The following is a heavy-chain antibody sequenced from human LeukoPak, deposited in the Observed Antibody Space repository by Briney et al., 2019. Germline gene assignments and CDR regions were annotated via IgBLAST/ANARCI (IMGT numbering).Heavy chain of an antibody. CDR2: INPNSDAT. CDR1: GYTFTDYY. Sequence: ASVTVSCKASGYTFTDYYIHWVRQAPGQGLEWMGRINPNSDATDYPQKFQGRVTMTRDTSISTAYMELSRLRSDDTAVYYCAGSKVSGTGTVWVYWGQGTLVTVSS. J-gene: IGHJ4*02. V-gene: IGHV1-2*06. CDR3: AGSKVSGTGTVWVY. D-gene: IGHD3/OR15-3a*01.